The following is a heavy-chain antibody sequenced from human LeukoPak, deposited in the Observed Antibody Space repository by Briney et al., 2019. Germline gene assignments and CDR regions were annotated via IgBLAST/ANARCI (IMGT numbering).Heavy chain of an antibody. CDR2: ISSSSSYI. CDR3: ASGPGYSSSWYFDY. V-gene: IGHV3-21*01. D-gene: IGHD6-13*01. Sequence: GGSLRLSCAASGFTFSSYSMNWVRQAPGKGLEWVSSISSSSSYIYYADSVKGRFTISRDNAKNSLYLQMNSLRAEDTAVYYCASGPGYSSSWYFDYWGQGTLVTVSS. CDR1: GFTFSSYS. J-gene: IGHJ4*02.